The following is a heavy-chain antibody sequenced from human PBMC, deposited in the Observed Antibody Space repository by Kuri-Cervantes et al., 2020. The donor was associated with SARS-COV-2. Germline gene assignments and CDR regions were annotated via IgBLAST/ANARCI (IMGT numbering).Heavy chain of an antibody. D-gene: IGHD1-26*01. Sequence: GESLKISCAASGFTFSNYWMHWVRQAPGKGLVWVSRTNTDGSSTSYADSVKGRFTISRDNAKNTLYLQTNSLRAEDTAVYYCARVFLRGGSDYWGQGTLVTVSS. CDR1: GFTFSNYW. CDR3: ARVFLRGGSDY. J-gene: IGHJ4*02. CDR2: TNTDGSST. V-gene: IGHV3-74*01.